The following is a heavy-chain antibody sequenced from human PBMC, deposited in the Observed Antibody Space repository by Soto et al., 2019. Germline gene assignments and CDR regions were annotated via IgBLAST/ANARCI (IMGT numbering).Heavy chain of an antibody. V-gene: IGHV1-69*02. J-gene: IGHJ4*02. CDR2: VNPILSMS. CDR3: TSSYGSVKRAFDY. D-gene: IGHD3-10*01. Sequence: QVQLVQSGAEVKRPGSSVKVSCTASGDTFNFYSINWVRQAPGVGLEWVGRVNPILSMSNYAQRFQGRVTMTANNSTSTAYMKLRSLRSKDTAIYYCTSSYGSVKRAFDYWGQGALVTVSS. CDR1: GDTFNFYS.